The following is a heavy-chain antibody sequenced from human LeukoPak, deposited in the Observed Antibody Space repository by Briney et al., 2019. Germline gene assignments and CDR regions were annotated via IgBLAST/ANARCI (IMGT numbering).Heavy chain of an antibody. Sequence: GGSLRLSCAASGFTFSSSWMSWVRQAPGKGLEWVANIKEDGSEKYYVDSVKGRFTISRDNANNSLYLQMSSLRVEDTAVYYCARARITMIVVANAFDIWGQGTMVTVSS. V-gene: IGHV3-7*04. D-gene: IGHD3-22*01. CDR3: ARARITMIVVANAFDI. CDR2: IKEDGSEK. CDR1: GFTFSSSW. J-gene: IGHJ3*02.